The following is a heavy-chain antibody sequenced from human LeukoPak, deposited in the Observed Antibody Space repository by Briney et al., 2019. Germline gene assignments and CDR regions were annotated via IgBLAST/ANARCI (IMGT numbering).Heavy chain of an antibody. CDR3: ARAGPSLALFDGYFVLGRAFDI. V-gene: IGHV4-39*07. CDR1: GGSVSSSRYY. CDR2: IYYSVNT. J-gene: IGHJ3*02. D-gene: IGHD3-9*01. Sequence: SETLSLTCTVSGGSVSSSRYYWGWIRQPPGTGLEWIGSIYYSVNTYYNPSLKSRITISIDTSKNQFSLKLSSVTAADTAVYYCARAGPSLALFDGYFVLGRAFDIWGQGTMVTVSS.